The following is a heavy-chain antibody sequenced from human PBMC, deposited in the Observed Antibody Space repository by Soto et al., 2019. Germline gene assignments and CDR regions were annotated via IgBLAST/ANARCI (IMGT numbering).Heavy chain of an antibody. V-gene: IGHV3-33*01. CDR2: IWNDGSNK. Sequence: GGSLRLSCAASGFTFRDHAMHWVRQAPGKGREWLAIIWNDGSNKFYAGSVQGRFTISRDNSKNTVYLQMNTLSAEDTAVYYCARALFPDVDIYAMDVWGQGTTVTVS. CDR3: ARALFPDVDIYAMDV. J-gene: IGHJ6*02. CDR1: GFTFRDHA. D-gene: IGHD5-12*01.